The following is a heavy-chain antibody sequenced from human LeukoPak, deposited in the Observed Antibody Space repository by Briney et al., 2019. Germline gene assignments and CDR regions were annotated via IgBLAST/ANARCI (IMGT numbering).Heavy chain of an antibody. D-gene: IGHD3-22*01. CDR3: ARGRYYYDSSGPYDAFDI. CDR1: GGSFSGYY. J-gene: IGHJ3*02. Sequence: SETLSLTCAVYGGSFSGYYWSWIRQPPGKGLEWIGYIYYSGSTNYNPSLKSRVAISVDTSKNQFSLKLSSVTAADTAVYYCARGRYYYDSSGPYDAFDIWGQGKMVTVSS. CDR2: IYYSGST. V-gene: IGHV4-59*01.